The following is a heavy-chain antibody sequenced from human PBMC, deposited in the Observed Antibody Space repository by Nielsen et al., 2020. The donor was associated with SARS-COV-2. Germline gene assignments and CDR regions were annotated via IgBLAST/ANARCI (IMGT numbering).Heavy chain of an antibody. CDR2: ISGYNGNT. CDR3: VRDGRYCGGGTCYHLFDY. V-gene: IGHV1-18*04. D-gene: IGHD2-15*01. Sequence: ASVKVSCKASGYTFTNYGISWVRQAPGQGLEWMGWISGYNGNTNYAQNLQGRVTMTTDTSTTTAYMELRSLRSDDTATYYCVRDGRYCGGGTCYHLFDYWGQGTLVTVSS. J-gene: IGHJ4*02. CDR1: GYTFTNYG.